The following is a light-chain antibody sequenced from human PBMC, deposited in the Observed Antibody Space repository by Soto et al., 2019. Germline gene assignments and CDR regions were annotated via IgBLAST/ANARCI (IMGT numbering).Light chain of an antibody. Sequence: QSVLTQPPSVSGAPGQRVTISCTGSSSNIGAGYDVHWYQQLPGTAPKLIIYGTSNRPSGVPDRFSGSQSGTSASLAITGLQAEDEADYYCQSYDSSLSGGVFGGGTKLTVL. CDR1: SSNIGAGYD. V-gene: IGLV1-40*01. CDR3: QSYDSSLSGGV. J-gene: IGLJ2*01. CDR2: GTS.